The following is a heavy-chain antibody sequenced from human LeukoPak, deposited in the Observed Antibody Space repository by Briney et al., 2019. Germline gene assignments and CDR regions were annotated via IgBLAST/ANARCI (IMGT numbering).Heavy chain of an antibody. CDR3: ARARELQYYFDY. V-gene: IGHV4-30-4*08. CDR2: IYYSGST. J-gene: IGHJ4*02. Sequence: SETLSLTCTVSGCSISSGDYYWSWIRQPPGKGLEWIGYIYYSGSTYYNPSLNSRVTISVDTSKNQFSLKLSSVTAADTAVYYCARARELQYYFDYWGQGTLVTVSS. CDR1: GCSISSGDYY. D-gene: IGHD1-7*01.